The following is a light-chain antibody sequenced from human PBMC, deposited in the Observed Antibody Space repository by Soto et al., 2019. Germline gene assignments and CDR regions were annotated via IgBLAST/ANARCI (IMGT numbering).Light chain of an antibody. CDR1: SNDVGAYNF. CDR2: EVT. CDR3: SSYAGDIIRYV. J-gene: IGLJ1*01. Sequence: QSALTQPPSASGSPGQSVTISCTGTSNDVGAYNFVSWYQQHPGKAPKLMIYEVTKRPSGVPDRFSGSKSGNTASLTVSGLQAEDEADYYCSSYAGDIIRYVFGTGTRVTVL. V-gene: IGLV2-8*01.